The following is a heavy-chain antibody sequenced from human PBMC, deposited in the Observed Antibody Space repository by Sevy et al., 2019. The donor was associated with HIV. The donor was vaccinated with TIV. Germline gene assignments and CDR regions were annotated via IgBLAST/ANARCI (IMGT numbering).Heavy chain of an antibody. D-gene: IGHD6-13*01. J-gene: IGHJ6*02. CDR1: GGSISSSSYY. CDR3: AALVVSSPGYYYYYGMDV. CDR2: IYYSGST. Sequence: SETLSLTCTVSGGSISSSSYYWGWIRQPTGKGLEWIGSIYYSGSTYYNPSLKSRVTISVDTSKNQFSLKLSSVTAADTAVYYCAALVVSSPGYYYYYGMDVWGQGTTVTVSS. V-gene: IGHV4-39*01.